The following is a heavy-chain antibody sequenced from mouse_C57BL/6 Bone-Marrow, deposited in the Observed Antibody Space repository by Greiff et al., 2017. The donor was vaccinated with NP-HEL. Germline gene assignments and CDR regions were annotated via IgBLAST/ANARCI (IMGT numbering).Heavy chain of an antibody. J-gene: IGHJ1*03. CDR2: IRSKSNNYAT. CDR3: VRHGYFDV. V-gene: IGHV10-1*01. CDR1: GFSFNTYA. Sequence: DVHLVESGGGLVQPTGSLKLSCAASGFSFNTYAMNWVRQAPGKGLEWVARIRSKSNNYATYYADSVKDRFTISRDDSESMLYLQMNNLKTDDTAMYYCVRHGYFDVWGTGTTVTVSS.